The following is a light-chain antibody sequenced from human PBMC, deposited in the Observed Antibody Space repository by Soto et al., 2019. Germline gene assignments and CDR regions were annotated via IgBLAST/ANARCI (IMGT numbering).Light chain of an antibody. J-gene: IGKJ4*01. CDR1: QSVSRN. V-gene: IGKV3-15*01. Sequence: EIVMTQSPATLSESPGERATLSCRASQSVSRNLAWYQQKRGQAPRLLIYGTSTRATGIPATFSGSGSGRAFTLTINSLQSEYFAVYYCQQYNKWPLTCGGGTKVEIK. CDR3: QQYNKWPLT. CDR2: GTS.